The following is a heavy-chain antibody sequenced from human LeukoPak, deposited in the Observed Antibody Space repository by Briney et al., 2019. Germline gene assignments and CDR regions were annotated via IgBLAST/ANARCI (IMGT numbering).Heavy chain of an antibody. Sequence: KTSETLSLTCTVSGYSISSGYYWGWIRQPPGKGLEWIGSIYHSGSTYYNPSLKSRVTISVDTSKNQFSLKLSSVTAADTAVYYCARAAPDDYSNYYNWFDPWGQGTLVTVSS. V-gene: IGHV4-38-2*02. CDR3: ARAAPDDYSNYYNWFDP. CDR2: IYHSGST. J-gene: IGHJ5*02. CDR1: GYSISSGYY. D-gene: IGHD4-11*01.